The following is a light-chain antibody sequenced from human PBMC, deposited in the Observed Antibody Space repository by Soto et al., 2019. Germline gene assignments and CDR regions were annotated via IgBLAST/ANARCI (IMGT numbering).Light chain of an antibody. CDR2: DAS. CDR1: QSVSSY. CDR3: QQRSNWLLT. V-gene: IGKV3-11*01. Sequence: EIVLTQSPATLSLSPGERATLSCRASQSVSSYLAWYQQKPGQAPRLLLYDASNRATGIPARFSGSWSGTDFTLTISSLEPEDFAVYYCQQRSNWLLTFGGGTNVE. J-gene: IGKJ4*01.